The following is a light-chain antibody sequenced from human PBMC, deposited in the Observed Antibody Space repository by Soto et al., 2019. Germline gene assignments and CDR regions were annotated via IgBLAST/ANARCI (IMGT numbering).Light chain of an antibody. CDR2: DAS. Sequence: ENVLTQSPGTLSLSPGERATLSSRASQSVSSSYLAWYQQKPGQAPRLLIYDASSRATGIPDRFSGSGSGADFTLTISSLEPEDFAVYFCQQYGSSPRTFGQGTKVEIK. J-gene: IGKJ1*01. V-gene: IGKV3-20*01. CDR3: QQYGSSPRT. CDR1: QSVSSSY.